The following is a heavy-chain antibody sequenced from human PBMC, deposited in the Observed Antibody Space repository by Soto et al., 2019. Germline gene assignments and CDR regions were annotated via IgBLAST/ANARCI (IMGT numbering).Heavy chain of an antibody. Sequence: GASVKVSCKASGCTFTGYYIDRLRQAPGQGVERMGWINAHSGGTEYEQKFQGRGTLTRDTSIATGFLTLTRLTSDDTTLSSCAKDLTRHLASWLDPQGRVTRRTISS. CDR3: AKDLTRHLASWLDP. CDR2: INAHSGGT. CDR1: GCTFTGYY. V-gene: IGHV1-2*02. D-gene: IGHD6-25*01. J-gene: IGHJ5*02.